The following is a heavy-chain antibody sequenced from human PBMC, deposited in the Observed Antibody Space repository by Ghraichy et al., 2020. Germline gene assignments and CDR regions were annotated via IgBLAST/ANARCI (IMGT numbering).Heavy chain of an antibody. CDR3: VRGPLYSSEAF. CDR2: ISGTSPGT. V-gene: IGHV3-23*01. D-gene: IGHD3-22*01. CDR1: GFTFSSNA. J-gene: IGHJ4*02. Sequence: GGSLRLSCAASGFTFSSNAMSWVRQAPGKGLEWVSSISGTSPGTYYADSVKGRFTISRDNSKNTLYLQMNSLRVEDTAVYSCVRGPLYSSEAFWGRGTVVTVSS.